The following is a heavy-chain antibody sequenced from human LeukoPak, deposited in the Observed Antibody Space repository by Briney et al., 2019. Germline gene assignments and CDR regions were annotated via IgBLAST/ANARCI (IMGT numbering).Heavy chain of an antibody. CDR3: ARSPTDSSGYYLFDY. CDR2: IDGDGTTT. Sequence: GGSLRLSCAASGXTFSPYWLHWVRQAPGKGLVWVSRIDGDGTTTSYADSVRGRFTISRDNAKNTLYLQMNSLRAEDTAVYYCARSPTDSSGYYLFDYWGQGTLVTVSS. CDR1: GXTFSPYW. J-gene: IGHJ4*02. D-gene: IGHD3-22*01. V-gene: IGHV3-74*01.